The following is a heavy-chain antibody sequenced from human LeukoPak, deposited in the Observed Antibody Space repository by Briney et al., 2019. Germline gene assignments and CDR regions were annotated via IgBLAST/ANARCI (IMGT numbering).Heavy chain of an antibody. CDR1: GFTFGAYW. CDR3: VRGRDIVATAPYYSYGMDV. D-gene: IGHD5-12*01. J-gene: IGHJ6*02. CDR2: IWQGESGA. Sequence: PGGSLRLSCAASGFTFGAYWMNWVRQAPGKGREWVANIWQGESGAHYVDSVTGRFIISGDSAKTSLYLQMNNLRAEDSAVYYCVRGRDIVATAPYYSYGMDVWGQGTTVTVSS. V-gene: IGHV3-7*04.